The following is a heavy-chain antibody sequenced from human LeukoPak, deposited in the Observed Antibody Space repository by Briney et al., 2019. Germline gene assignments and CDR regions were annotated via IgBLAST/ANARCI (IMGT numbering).Heavy chain of an antibody. CDR2: FDPEGGET. CDR1: GYTLTELS. Sequence: ASVKVSCKVSGYTLTELSMHWVRQAPGKGLEWMGGFDPEGGETIYAQRFQGRVTMTEDTSTDTAYMELSSLRSEDTAVYYCATTEYDSSGYYSKWFDPWGQGTLVTVSS. J-gene: IGHJ5*02. V-gene: IGHV1-24*01. D-gene: IGHD3-22*01. CDR3: ATTEYDSSGYYSKWFDP.